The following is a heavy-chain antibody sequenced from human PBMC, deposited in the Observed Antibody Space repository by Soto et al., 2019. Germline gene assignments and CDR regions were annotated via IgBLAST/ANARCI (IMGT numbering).Heavy chain of an antibody. CDR3: ARRISSGSSIDY. Sequence: PSETLSLTCTVYGGSISSSSYYWGWIRQPPGKGLEWIGSIYYSGSTYYNPSLKSRVTISVDTSKNQFSLKLSSVTAADTAVYYCARRISSGSSIDYSGQGPLLTVSS. D-gene: IGHD6-6*01. CDR2: IYYSGST. CDR1: GGSISSSSYY. V-gene: IGHV4-39*01. J-gene: IGHJ4*02.